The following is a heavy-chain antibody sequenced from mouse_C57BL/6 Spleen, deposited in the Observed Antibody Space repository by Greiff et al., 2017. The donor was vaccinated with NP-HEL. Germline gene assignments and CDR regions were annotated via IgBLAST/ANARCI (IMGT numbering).Heavy chain of an antibody. D-gene: IGHD1-1*01. CDR2: INPSTGGT. CDR3: ARRNRYGSSYNYFDY. J-gene: IGHJ2*01. CDR1: GYSFTGYY. V-gene: IGHV1-42*01. Sequence: VQLQQSGPELVKPGASVKISCKASGYSFTGYYMNWVKQSPEKSLEWIGEINPSTGGTTYNQKFKAKATLTVDKSSSTAYMQLKSLTSEDSAVYYCARRNRYGSSYNYFDYWGQGTTLTVSS.